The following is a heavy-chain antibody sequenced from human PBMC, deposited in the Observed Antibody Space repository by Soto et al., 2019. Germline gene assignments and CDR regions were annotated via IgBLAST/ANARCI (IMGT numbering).Heavy chain of an antibody. D-gene: IGHD1-26*01. CDR2: ISYDGSNK. CDR3: AKDGRSIVGAT. CDR1: GFTFSSYG. V-gene: IGHV3-30*18. Sequence: VGSLRLSCAASGFTFSSYGMHWVRQAPGKGLEWVAVISYDGSNKYYADSVKGRFTISRDNSKNTLYLQMNSLRAEDTAVYYCAKDGRSIVGATWGQGTLVTVSS. J-gene: IGHJ4*02.